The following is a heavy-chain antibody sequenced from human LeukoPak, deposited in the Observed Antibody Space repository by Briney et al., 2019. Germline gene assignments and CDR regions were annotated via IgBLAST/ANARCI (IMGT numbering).Heavy chain of an antibody. CDR2: ISSGSDYI. Sequence: GGSLRLSCVASGFTYRRYSMNWVRQAPGKGLEWVSTISSGSDYIYHADSVRGRFTISRDNARNSLYLQMNSLRAEDTAVYYCASQQPPRFYWGQGTLVTVSS. J-gene: IGHJ4*02. V-gene: IGHV3-21*04. D-gene: IGHD5-18*01. CDR1: GFTYRRYS. CDR3: ASQQPPRFY.